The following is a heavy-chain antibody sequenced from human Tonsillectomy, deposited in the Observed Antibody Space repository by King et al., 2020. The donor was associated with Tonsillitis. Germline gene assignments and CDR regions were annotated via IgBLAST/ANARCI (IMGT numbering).Heavy chain of an antibody. CDR1: GFTFDDYA. J-gene: IGHJ4*02. CDR2: ISWNSGSI. CDR3: AKDTVXFGGIXVXXYFDX. D-gene: IGHD3-16*02. Sequence: VQLVESGGGLVQPGRSLRLSCAASGFTFDDYAMHWVRQGPGKGLEWVSGISWNSGSIGYADSVKGRFTISRDNAKNSLYLQMNSLRAEDTALYYCAKDTVXFGGIXVXXYFDXXGQGXXVTVSS. V-gene: IGHV3-9*01.